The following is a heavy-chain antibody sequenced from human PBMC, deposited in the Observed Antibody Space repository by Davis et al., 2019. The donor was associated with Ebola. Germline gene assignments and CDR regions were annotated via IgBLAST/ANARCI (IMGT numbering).Heavy chain of an antibody. CDR2: INAGKGNT. D-gene: IGHD4-17*01. Sequence: RLPSGCTFTRYALHRLRHAPEHTPEGMGWINAGKGNTKYPQKLQGRVTITRDTSASTAYMELSSLRSEDTAVYYCARGGPYGVPGAFDIWGQGTMVTVSS. CDR3: ARGGPYGVPGAFDI. V-gene: IGHV1-3*01. J-gene: IGHJ3*02. CDR1: GCTFTRYA.